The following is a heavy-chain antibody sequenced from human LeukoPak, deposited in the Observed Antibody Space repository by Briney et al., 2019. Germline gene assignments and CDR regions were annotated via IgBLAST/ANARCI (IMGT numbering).Heavy chain of an antibody. D-gene: IGHD4-17*01. CDR2: ISGSGGST. J-gene: IGHJ4*02. CDR1: GFTFSSCA. Sequence: PGGSLRLSCAASGFTFSSCAMSWVRQAPGKGLEWVSAISGSGGSTYYADSVKGRFTISRDNSKNTLYLQMNSLRAEDTAVYYCAKDPGYYGDPDYWGQGTLVTVSS. V-gene: IGHV3-23*01. CDR3: AKDPGYYGDPDY.